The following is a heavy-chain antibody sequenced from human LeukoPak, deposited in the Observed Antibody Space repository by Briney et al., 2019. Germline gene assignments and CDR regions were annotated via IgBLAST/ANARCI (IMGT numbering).Heavy chain of an antibody. CDR1: GGSLSSGSYY. V-gene: IGHV4-61*02. D-gene: IGHD1-26*01. J-gene: IGHJ6*03. Sequence: PSQTLSLTCTVSGGSLSSGSYYWSWIRQPAGKGLEWIGRIYTSGSTNYNPSLKSRVTISVDTSKNQFSLKLSSVTAADTAVYYCAWLNSGSYYNYYYYYMDVWGKGTTVTVSS. CDR3: AWLNSGSYYNYYYYYMDV. CDR2: IYTSGST.